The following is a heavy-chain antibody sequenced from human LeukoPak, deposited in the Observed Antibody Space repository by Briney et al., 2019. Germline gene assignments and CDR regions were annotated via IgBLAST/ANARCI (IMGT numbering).Heavy chain of an antibody. CDR1: GFTFSSYG. V-gene: IGHV3-30*18. D-gene: IGHD3-16*02. J-gene: IGHJ4*02. Sequence: GGSLRLSCAASGFTFSSYGMHWVRQAPGKGLEWVAVISYDGSNKYYADSVKGRFTIFRDNSKNTLYLQMNSLRAEDTAVYYCAKDRNDYVWGGYRLRSFDYWGQGTLVTVSS. CDR3: AKDRNDYVWGGYRLRSFDY. CDR2: ISYDGSNK.